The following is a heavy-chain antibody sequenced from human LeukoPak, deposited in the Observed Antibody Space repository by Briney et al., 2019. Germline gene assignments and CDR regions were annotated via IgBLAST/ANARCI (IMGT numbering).Heavy chain of an antibody. CDR2: ISYDGSVE. V-gene: IGHV3-30*04. D-gene: IGHD6-13*01. J-gene: IGHJ4*02. Sequence: PGGSLRLSCAASGLTFSNYAMHWVRQAPGKGLEWVALISYDGSVEKNAASVKGRFTISRDNSKNTLYLQMNSLRTEDTAVYYCARDLGSSLDSSLDSWGQGTLVPVSS. CDR1: GLTFSNYA. CDR3: ARDLGSSLDSSLDS.